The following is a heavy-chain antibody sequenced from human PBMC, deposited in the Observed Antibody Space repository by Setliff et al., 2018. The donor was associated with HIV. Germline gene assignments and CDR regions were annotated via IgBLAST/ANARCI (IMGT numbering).Heavy chain of an antibody. CDR3: SRGPPFGR. J-gene: IGHJ2*01. Sequence: PSETLSLTCTVSGDSISSGNYYWTWIRQPAGKALEWIGRITNTGATEYNPSLKSRVTVSVDTSQNQFSLKLTSVTAADTATYFCSRGPPFGRWGRGTLVTVSS. V-gene: IGHV4-61*02. CDR1: GDSISSGNYY. CDR2: ITNTGAT. D-gene: IGHD3-10*01.